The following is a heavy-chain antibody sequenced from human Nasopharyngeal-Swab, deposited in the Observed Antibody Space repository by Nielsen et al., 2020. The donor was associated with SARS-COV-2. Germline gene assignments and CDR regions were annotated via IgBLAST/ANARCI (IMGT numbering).Heavy chain of an antibody. J-gene: IGHJ4*02. CDR1: GFTFSSYW. CDR3: ARDPDYDFWSGYSKSFDY. Sequence: GESLKISCAASGFTFSSYWMSWVRQAPGKGLEWVANIKQDGSEKYYVDSVKGRFTISRDNAKNSLYLQMNSLRAEDTAVYYCARDPDYDFWSGYSKSFDYWGQGTLVTVSS. CDR2: IKQDGSEK. V-gene: IGHV3-7*01. D-gene: IGHD3-3*01.